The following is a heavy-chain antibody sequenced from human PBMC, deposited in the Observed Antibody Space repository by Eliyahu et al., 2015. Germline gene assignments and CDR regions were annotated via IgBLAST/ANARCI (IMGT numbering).Heavy chain of an antibody. J-gene: IGHJ2*01. Sequence: EVQLVESGGVVVQPGGSLRLXCAXXGFTFXDYTMXWVRQAPGKGLEWVSLISWDGGSTYYADSVKGRFTISRDNSKNSLYLQMNSLRTEDTALYYCAKGSGSPPIWWYFDLWGRGTLVTVSS. V-gene: IGHV3-43*01. CDR1: GFTFXDYT. D-gene: IGHD1-26*01. CDR2: ISWDGGST. CDR3: AKGSGSPPIWWYFDL.